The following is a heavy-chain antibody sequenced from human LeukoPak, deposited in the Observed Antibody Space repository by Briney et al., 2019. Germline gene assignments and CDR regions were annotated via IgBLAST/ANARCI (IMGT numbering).Heavy chain of an antibody. D-gene: IGHD2-2*02. Sequence: GGSLRLSCAASGFTFSSYSMNWVRQPPGKGLEWVSSISSSSSYIYYADSVKGRFTISRDNAKNSLYLQMNSLRAEDTAVYYCARVFCSSTSCYKGNFDYWGQGTLVTVSS. CDR1: GFTFSSYS. CDR2: ISSSSSYI. J-gene: IGHJ4*02. V-gene: IGHV3-21*01. CDR3: ARVFCSSTSCYKGNFDY.